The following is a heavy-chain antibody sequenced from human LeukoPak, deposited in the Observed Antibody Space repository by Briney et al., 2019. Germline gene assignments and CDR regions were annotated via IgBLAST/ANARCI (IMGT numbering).Heavy chain of an antibody. J-gene: IGHJ4*02. Sequence: GGSLRLSCAASGFTFSSYGMHWVRQAPGKGLEWVAVISYDGSNKYYADSVKGRFTISRDNSKNTLYLQMNSLRAEDTAVYYCAKSERYRTSTSCSYYFDYWGQGNLVTVSS. CDR3: AKSERYRTSTSCSYYFDY. V-gene: IGHV3-30*18. CDR2: ISYDGSNK. D-gene: IGHD2-2*01. CDR1: GFTFSSYG.